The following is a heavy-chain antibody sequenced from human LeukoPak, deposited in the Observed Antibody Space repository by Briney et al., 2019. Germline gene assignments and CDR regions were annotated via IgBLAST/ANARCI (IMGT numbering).Heavy chain of an antibody. D-gene: IGHD5-12*01. J-gene: IGHJ4*02. CDR1: GFTFSTYG. CDR3: AGDSGYDSR. Sequence: GRSLRLSCAASGFTFSTYGMHWVRQAPGKGLEWVANIKQVGSEKYYVDSVKGRFTISRDNAKNSLYLQMNSLRAEDTAVYYCAGDSGYDSRWGQGTLVTVSS. CDR2: IKQVGSEK. V-gene: IGHV3-7*01.